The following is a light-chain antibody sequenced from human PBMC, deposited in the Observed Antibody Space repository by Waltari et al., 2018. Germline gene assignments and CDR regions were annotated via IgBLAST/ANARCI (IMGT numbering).Light chain of an antibody. CDR3: ATWDDILNAYF. CDR1: RSNIGNNA. Sequence: QSVLTQPPSVSEAPRQRVTISCSGSRSNIGNNAVHWYQQVPGKAPKLLIYYDDLLPSGVSDRFSASKSGTSASLAISGLQFEDEADYYCATWDDILNAYFFGPGTKVTVL. J-gene: IGLJ1*01. V-gene: IGLV1-36*01. CDR2: YDD.